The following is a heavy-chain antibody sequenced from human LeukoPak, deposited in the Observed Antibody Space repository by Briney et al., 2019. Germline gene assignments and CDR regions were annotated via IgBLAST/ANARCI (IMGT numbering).Heavy chain of an antibody. CDR1: GGSFSGYY. CDR3: ARGTITTVTYYFDY. Sequence: PSETLSLTCAVYGGSFSGYYWSWIRQPPGKGLEWIGEINHSGSTNYNPSLKSRVTISVDTSQKQFSLKLSCVPAADTAVYYCARGTITTVTYYFDYWGQGTLVTVSS. D-gene: IGHD4-17*01. V-gene: IGHV4-34*01. CDR2: INHSGST. J-gene: IGHJ4*02.